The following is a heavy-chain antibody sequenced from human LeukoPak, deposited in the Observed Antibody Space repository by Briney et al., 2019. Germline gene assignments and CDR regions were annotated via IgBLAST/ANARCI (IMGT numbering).Heavy chain of an antibody. CDR3: AREGEEFDYVWGSSGNRKDYYYYYMDV. J-gene: IGHJ6*03. CDR2: IIPIFGTA. Sequence: GASVKVSCKASGCTFSSYAISWVRQAPGQGLEGMGGIIPIFGTANYAQKFQGRVTITTDESTSTAYMEVRSLRSEDTAVYYCAREGEEFDYVWGSSGNRKDYYYYYMDVWGKGTTVTVSS. CDR1: GCTFSSYA. V-gene: IGHV1-69*05. D-gene: IGHD3-16*01.